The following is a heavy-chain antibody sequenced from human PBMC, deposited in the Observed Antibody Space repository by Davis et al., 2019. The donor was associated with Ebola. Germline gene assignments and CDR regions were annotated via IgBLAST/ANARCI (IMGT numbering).Heavy chain of an antibody. CDR1: GFTFSGSA. CDR3: SRRYYDGSGSFQGDN. D-gene: IGHD3-22*01. V-gene: IGHV3-73*01. J-gene: IGHJ4*02. Sequence: GGSLRLSCAASGFTFSGSAMHWVRQASGKGLEWVGRIRSKADNYATAYAASVKGRFTISRDDSKSTAYLQMNSLEAEDTAVYFCSRRYYDGSGSFQGDNWGQGTLVTVSS. CDR2: IRSKADNYAT.